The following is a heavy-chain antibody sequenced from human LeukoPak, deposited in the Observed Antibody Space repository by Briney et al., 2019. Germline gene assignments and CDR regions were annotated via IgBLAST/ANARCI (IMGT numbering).Heavy chain of an antibody. CDR3: ARHNTAMVGYYFDY. CDR2: INPNSGGT. J-gene: IGHJ4*02. Sequence: ASVKVSCKAPGYTLTGYYMHWVRQAPGQGLEWMGWINPNSGGTNYAQKFQGWVTMTRDTSISTAYMELSRLRSDDTAVYYCARHNTAMVGYYFDYWGQGTLVTVSS. CDR1: GYTLTGYY. D-gene: IGHD5-18*01. V-gene: IGHV1-2*04.